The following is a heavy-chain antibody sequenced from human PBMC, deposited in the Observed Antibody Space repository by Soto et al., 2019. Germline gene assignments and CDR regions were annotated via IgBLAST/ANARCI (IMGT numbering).Heavy chain of an antibody. Sequence: SETLSLTCAVYGGSFSGYYWSWIRQPPGKGLEWIGEINHSGSTNYNPSLKSRVTISVDTSKNQFSLKLSSVTAADTAVYYCARGHLAVAGAGVRPRHRTVYYFDYWGQGTRVTVPS. D-gene: IGHD6-19*01. V-gene: IGHV4-34*01. CDR1: GGSFSGYY. J-gene: IGHJ4*02. CDR2: INHSGST. CDR3: ARGHLAVAGAGVRPRHRTVYYFDY.